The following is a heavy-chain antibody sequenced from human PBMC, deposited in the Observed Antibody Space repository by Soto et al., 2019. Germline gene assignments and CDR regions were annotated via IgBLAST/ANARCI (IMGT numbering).Heavy chain of an antibody. CDR3: ARHSEGGTWNWGNYFDY. CDR2: IFYRGST. J-gene: IGHJ4*02. CDR1: GGSISSQSYY. V-gene: IGHV4-39*01. D-gene: IGHD1-7*01. Sequence: PSETLSLTCSVSGGSISSQSYYWGWIRQPPGKGLEYIGSIFYRGSTFYNTSLKSRVTLDVDTSKNQFSLRLSSVTATDTAVYFCARHSEGGTWNWGNYFDYWGQGXLVTVSS.